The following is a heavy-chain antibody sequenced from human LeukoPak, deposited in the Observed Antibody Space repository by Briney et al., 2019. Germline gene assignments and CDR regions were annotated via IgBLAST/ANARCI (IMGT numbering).Heavy chain of an antibody. J-gene: IGHJ4*02. CDR1: GGSFSGYY. V-gene: IGHV4-34*01. CDR3: ARLRMSRIYGYDY. D-gene: IGHD5-18*01. CDR2: INHSGST. Sequence: SETLSLTCAVYGGSFSGYYWSWIRQPPGKGLEWIGEINHSGSTNYNPSLKSRVTISVDTSKNQFSLKLSSVTAADTAVYYCARLRMSRIYGYDYWGQGTLVTVSS.